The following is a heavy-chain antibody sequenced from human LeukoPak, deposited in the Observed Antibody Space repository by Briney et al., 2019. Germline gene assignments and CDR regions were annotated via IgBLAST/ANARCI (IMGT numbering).Heavy chain of an antibody. CDR3: VSPMLGVAASDYYYMDV. J-gene: IGHJ6*03. CDR2: IIPIFGTA. V-gene: IGHV1-69*05. CDR1: GGTFSSYA. D-gene: IGHD2-15*01. Sequence: GASVKVSCKASGGTFSSYAISWVRQAPGQGLEWMGGIIPIFGTANYAQKFQGRVTITTDESTSTAYMELSSLRSEDTAVYYCVSPMLGVAASDYYYMDVWGKGTTVTVSS.